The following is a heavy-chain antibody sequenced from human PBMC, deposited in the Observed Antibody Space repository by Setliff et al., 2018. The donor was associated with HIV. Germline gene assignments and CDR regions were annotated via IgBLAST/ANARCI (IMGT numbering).Heavy chain of an antibody. CDR2: IQHSDSS. V-gene: IGHV4-59*01. CDR3: ARSGYTSGFYWVFGAFGV. Sequence: PSETLSLTCTVSGGSMSNYYWSWIRQPPGKRLEWIASIQHSDSSHYNPSLQSRVTISVDTSTKQFSLYLSSVNETGMAVYYCARSGYTSGFYWVFGAFGVWGQGKLVTVTS. D-gene: IGHD3-22*01. CDR1: GGSMSNYY. J-gene: IGHJ3*01.